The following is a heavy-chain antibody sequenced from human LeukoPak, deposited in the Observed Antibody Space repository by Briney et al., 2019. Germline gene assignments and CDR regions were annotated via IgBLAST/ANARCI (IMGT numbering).Heavy chain of an antibody. CDR2: INHSGST. D-gene: IGHD2-15*01. V-gene: IGHV4-34*01. J-gene: IGHJ1*01. Sequence: SETLSLTCTVSGGSISSYYWSWIRQPPGKGLEWIGEINHSGSTNYNPSLKSRVTISVDTSKNQFSLKLSSVTAADTAVYYCATTHCSGGSCYSGKYFQHWGQGTLVTVSS. CDR1: GGSISSYY. CDR3: ATTHCSGGSCYSGKYFQH.